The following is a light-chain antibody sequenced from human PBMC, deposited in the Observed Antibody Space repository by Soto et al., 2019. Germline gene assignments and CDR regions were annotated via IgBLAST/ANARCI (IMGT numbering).Light chain of an antibody. CDR3: QQYYSTPRT. CDR2: WAS. V-gene: IGKV4-1*01. Sequence: DIVMTQSPDSLAVSLGERASINSKSSQSVLYSSNNKNYIAWYQQKPGQPPKLLIYWASTREFGVPDRFSGSGSGTDFTLTISSLQAEDVAVYYCQQYYSTPRTFGQGTKLEIK. J-gene: IGKJ2*01. CDR1: QSVLYSSNNKNY.